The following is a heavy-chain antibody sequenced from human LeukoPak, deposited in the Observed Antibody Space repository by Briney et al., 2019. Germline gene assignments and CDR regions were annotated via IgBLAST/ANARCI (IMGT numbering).Heavy chain of an antibody. J-gene: IGHJ6*02. V-gene: IGHV1-3*01. CDR1: GYTFIEYP. D-gene: IGHD2-8*01. Sequence: ASVKVSCKASGYTFIEYPMHRLRQAPGQRFEWMGWISAGNIKYSQNFQDRINITRDTSASTVYMELSSLTSADTAVYYCARVAYVMDVWGQGTTVVVSS. CDR2: ISAGNI. CDR3: ARVAYVMDV.